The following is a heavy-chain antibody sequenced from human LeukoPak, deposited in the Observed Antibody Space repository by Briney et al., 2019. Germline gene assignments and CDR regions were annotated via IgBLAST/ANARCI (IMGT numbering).Heavy chain of an antibody. V-gene: IGHV3-7*01. CDR2: IKQDGSEK. Sequence: PGGSLRLSCTTSGFTFSSYSMNWVRQAPGKGLEWVANIKQDGSEKYYVDSVKGRFTISRDNAKNSLYLQMNSLRAEDTAVYYCASERGATPFDYWGQGTLVTVSS. D-gene: IGHD1-26*01. CDR3: ASERGATPFDY. CDR1: GFTFSSYS. J-gene: IGHJ4*02.